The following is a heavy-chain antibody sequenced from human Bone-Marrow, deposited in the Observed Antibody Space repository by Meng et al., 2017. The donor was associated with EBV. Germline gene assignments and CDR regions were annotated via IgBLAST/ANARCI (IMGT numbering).Heavy chain of an antibody. CDR1: GGSISRSSYY. J-gene: IGHJ3*02. CDR2: INHRGNS. Sequence: HLTLQESGPGLVKPSEPLSLTCTVSGGSISRSSYYWGWIRQPPGKGLEWIGEINHRGNSYHNPSLKSRVTISVDTSKNQFSLRLSSVTAADTAVYYCARGDLTDAFDIWGQGTMVTVSS. CDR3: ARGDLTDAFDI. V-gene: IGHV4-39*01.